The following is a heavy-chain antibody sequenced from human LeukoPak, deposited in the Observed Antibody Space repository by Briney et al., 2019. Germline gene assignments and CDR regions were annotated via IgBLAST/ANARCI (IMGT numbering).Heavy chain of an antibody. V-gene: IGHV4-30-4*01. CDR3: ARDRSGYFDY. CDR1: GGSISSGDYY. J-gene: IGHJ4*02. D-gene: IGHD3-22*01. Sequence: SETLSLTCTVSGGSISSGDYYWSWIRQPPGKGLEWIGYIYYNERTYYNPSLKSRVTISVDTSKNQFSLKLSSVTAADTAVYYCARDRSGYFDYWGQGTLVTVSS. CDR2: IYYNERT.